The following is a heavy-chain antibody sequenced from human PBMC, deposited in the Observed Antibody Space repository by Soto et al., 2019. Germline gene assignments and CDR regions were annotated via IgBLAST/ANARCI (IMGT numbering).Heavy chain of an antibody. D-gene: IGHD4-17*01. CDR3: AKVVIRPYYFDY. J-gene: IGHJ4*02. Sequence: EVQLLDSGGGLVQPGGSLRLSCAASGFTCINYAMNCVRQAPGNGLEWVSTIGGSGDYTSYADSLKGRFFISRDNYKNTLYLQLHSLRAEDTAVYYCAKVVIRPYYFDYWGQETLVTVPS. CDR1: GFTCINYA. V-gene: IGHV3-23*01. CDR2: IGGSGDYT.